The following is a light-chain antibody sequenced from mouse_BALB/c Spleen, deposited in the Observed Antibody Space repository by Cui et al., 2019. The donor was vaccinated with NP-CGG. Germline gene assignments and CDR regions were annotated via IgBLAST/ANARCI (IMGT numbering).Light chain of an antibody. J-gene: IGLJ1*01. Sequence: QAVVTQESALTTSPGETVTFTCRSSTGAVTTSNYANWVQEKPEHLFTGLIGGTNNRTPGVPARYSGSLIGDKAAPTITGAQTEDETIYFCALWYSNHWVFGGGTKLTVL. CDR1: TGAVTTSNY. CDR2: GTN. V-gene: IGLV1*01. CDR3: ALWYSNHWV.